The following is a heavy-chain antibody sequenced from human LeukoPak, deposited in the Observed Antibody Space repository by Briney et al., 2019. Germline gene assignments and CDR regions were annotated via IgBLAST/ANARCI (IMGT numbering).Heavy chain of an antibody. J-gene: IGHJ4*02. CDR2: IWSDKSNK. V-gene: IGHV3-33*06. D-gene: IGHD4-11*01. CDR3: AKDAQRGFDYSNSLEY. Sequence: PGGSLRLSCAASGFIFNHHAMHWVRQAPGKGLEWVAVIWSDKSNKFYADSVRGRFTISRDDSRKAVYLQMEKMTAEDTAIYYCAKDAQRGFDYSNSLEYWGQGALFTVAS. CDR1: GFIFNHHA.